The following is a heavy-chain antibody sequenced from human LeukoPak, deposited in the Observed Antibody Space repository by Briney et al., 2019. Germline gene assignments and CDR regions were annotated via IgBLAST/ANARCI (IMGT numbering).Heavy chain of an antibody. Sequence: GGSLRLSCAASGFTVSSNYMSWVRQAPGKGLEWVSVIYSGGSTYYADSVKGRFTISRDNSKNTLYLQMSSLRAEDTAVYYCARGSGQKEDAFDIWGQGTMVTVSS. J-gene: IGHJ3*02. CDR1: GFTVSSNY. D-gene: IGHD6-19*01. V-gene: IGHV3-53*01. CDR3: ARGSGQKEDAFDI. CDR2: IYSGGST.